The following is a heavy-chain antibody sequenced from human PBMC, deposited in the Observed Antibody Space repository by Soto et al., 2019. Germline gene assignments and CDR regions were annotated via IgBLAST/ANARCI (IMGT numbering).Heavy chain of an antibody. Sequence: PGEDLKISCKGSGYSFTSYWSGWVRQMPGKGLEWMGIIYPGDSDTRYSPSFQGQVTISADKSISTAYLQWSSLKASDTAMYYCVRFVFQQRVSVSPENGMDVWGQGTTVTVSS. V-gene: IGHV5-51*01. D-gene: IGHD6-13*01. CDR1: GYSFTSYW. CDR3: VRFVFQQRVSVSPENGMDV. CDR2: IYPGDSDT. J-gene: IGHJ6*02.